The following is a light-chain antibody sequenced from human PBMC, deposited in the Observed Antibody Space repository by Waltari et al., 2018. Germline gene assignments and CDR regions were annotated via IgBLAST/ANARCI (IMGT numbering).Light chain of an antibody. CDR2: KND. J-gene: IGLJ3*02. CDR3: QSFDIRLSGGVV. CDR1: SFNIGRNS. V-gene: IGLV1-44*01. Sequence: QSALTPPPSASGTPGQGVTISCSGRSFNIGRNSVYWYQQLSGAAPKLLMFKNDQRPSGVPYRFSGTRSGASASLAIIGLQAEDEADYYCQSFDIRLSGGVVFGGGTKVTVL.